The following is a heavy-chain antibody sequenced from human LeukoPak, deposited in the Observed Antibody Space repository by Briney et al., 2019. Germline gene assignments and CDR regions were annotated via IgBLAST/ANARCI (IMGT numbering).Heavy chain of an antibody. V-gene: IGHV4-4*02. CDR2: VFHSGST. Sequence: SGTLSLTCAVSGGSISSSTWWTWVRLPPGKGLEWIGEVFHSGSTNLNPSPKSRLTLSVDESKHEFSLKLTSVTAADTAVYYCASGGLVSRYLDHWGQGTLVTVSS. J-gene: IGHJ4*02. D-gene: IGHD3-9*01. CDR1: GGSISSSTW. CDR3: ASGGLVSRYLDH.